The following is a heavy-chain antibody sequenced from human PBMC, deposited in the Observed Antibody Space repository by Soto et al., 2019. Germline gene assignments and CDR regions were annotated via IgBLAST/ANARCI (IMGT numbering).Heavy chain of an antibody. CDR3: ASVRRDFDY. CDR2: IYYSGST. Sequence: SETLSLTCTVSGGSVSSGSYYWSWIRQPPGKGLEWIGYIYYSGSTNYNPSLKSRVTISVDTSKNQFSLKLSSVTAADTAVYYCASVRRDFDYWGQGTLVTVSS. J-gene: IGHJ4*02. V-gene: IGHV4-61*01. CDR1: GGSVSSGSYY.